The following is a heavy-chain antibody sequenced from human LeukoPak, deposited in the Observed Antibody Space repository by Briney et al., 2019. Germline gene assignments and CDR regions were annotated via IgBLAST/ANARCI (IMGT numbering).Heavy chain of an antibody. J-gene: IGHJ4*02. CDR3: ARGFVYYYDSSGYSGDLDY. V-gene: IGHV1-2*02. CDR1: GYTFTGYY. D-gene: IGHD3-22*01. Sequence: RASVKVSCKASGYTFTGYYMHWVRQAPGQGLEWMGWINPNSGGTNYAQKFQGRVTMTRDTSITTAFMELSRLRSDDTAVYYCARGFVYYYDSSGYSGDLDYWGQGTLVTVSS. CDR2: INPNSGGT.